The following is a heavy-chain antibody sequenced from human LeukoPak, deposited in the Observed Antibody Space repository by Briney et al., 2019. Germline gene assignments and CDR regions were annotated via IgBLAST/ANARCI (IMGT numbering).Heavy chain of an antibody. CDR1: GYNFANYW. CDR2: IYPGDSDT. Sequence: GESLKISCKGSGYNFANYWIAWVRQMPGKGLEWVGIIYPGDSDTRYSPSFQGQVTISADKSISTAYLQWSSLKASDTAMYYCARRDGYGAYDTWGQGTMVTVSS. V-gene: IGHV5-51*01. CDR3: ARRDGYGAYDT. D-gene: IGHD5-24*01. J-gene: IGHJ3*02.